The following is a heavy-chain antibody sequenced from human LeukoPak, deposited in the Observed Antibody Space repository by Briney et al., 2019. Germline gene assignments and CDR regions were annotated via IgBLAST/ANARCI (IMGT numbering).Heavy chain of an antibody. CDR1: GFTFSSYG. CDR3: AKVEQWLPFDY. CDR2: ISATGGTT. D-gene: IGHD6-19*01. Sequence: GSLRLSCAASGFTFSSYGMSWVRQAPGKGLEWVSAISATGGTTYYADSVKGRFTISRDNSKNTLYLQMNSLRAEDTAVYYCAKVEQWLPFDYWGQGTLVTVSS. J-gene: IGHJ4*02. V-gene: IGHV3-23*01.